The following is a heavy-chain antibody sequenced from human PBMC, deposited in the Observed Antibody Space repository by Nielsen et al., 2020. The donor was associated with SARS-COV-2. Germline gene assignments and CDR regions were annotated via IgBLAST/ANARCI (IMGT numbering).Heavy chain of an antibody. V-gene: IGHV3-11*03. J-gene: IGHJ3*02. CDR3: AGNYDYVWGSYRYPVAGAFDI. Sequence: GESLKISCAASGFTFSNAWMSWVRQAPGKGLEWVSYISSTSGYTNYADSVKGRFTISRDNAKNSLYLQMNSLRAEDTAVYYCAGNYDYVWGSYRYPVAGAFDIWGQGTMVTVSS. D-gene: IGHD3-16*02. CDR1: GFTFSNAW. CDR2: ISSTSGYT.